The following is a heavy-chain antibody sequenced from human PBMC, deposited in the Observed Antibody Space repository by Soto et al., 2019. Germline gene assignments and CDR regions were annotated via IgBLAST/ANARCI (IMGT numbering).Heavy chain of an antibody. CDR1: GYTFTXYL. J-gene: IGHJ6*02. CDR2: ISVNNGNT. D-gene: IGHD3-10*01. Sequence: ASVKVSCKASGYTFTXYLISWVRQAPGQGLEWMGWISVNNGNTNYAQKLQGRVTMTTDTSTSTAYMELRSLRSDDTAVYYCASRSDLLSMDVWGQGTTVTVSS. CDR3: ASRSDLLSMDV. V-gene: IGHV1-18*01.